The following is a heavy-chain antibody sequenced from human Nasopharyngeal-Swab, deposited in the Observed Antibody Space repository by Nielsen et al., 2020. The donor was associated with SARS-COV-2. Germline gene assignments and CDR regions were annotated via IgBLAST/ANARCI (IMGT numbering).Heavy chain of an antibody. CDR2: IYYSGST. D-gene: IGHD3-9*01. J-gene: IGHJ4*02. V-gene: IGHV4-31*02. CDR3: ARTRAHYDILTGYYIPQQYYFDY. Sequence: RQPPGKGLEWIGYIYYSGSTYYNPSLKSRVTISVDTSKNQFSLKLSSVTAADTAVYYCARTRAHYDILTGYYIPQQYYFDYWGQGTLVTVSS.